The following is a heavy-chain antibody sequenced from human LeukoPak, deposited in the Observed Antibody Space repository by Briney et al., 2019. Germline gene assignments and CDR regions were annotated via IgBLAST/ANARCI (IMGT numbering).Heavy chain of an antibody. V-gene: IGHV4-34*01. CDR1: GGSISSYY. CDR2: INHSGST. CDR3: ANKEAFDI. Sequence: PSETLSLTCTVSGGSISSYYWSWIRQPPGKGLEWIGEINHSGSTNYNPSLKSRVTISVDTSKNQFSLKLSSVTAADTAVYYCANKEAFDIWGQGTMVTVSS. J-gene: IGHJ3*02.